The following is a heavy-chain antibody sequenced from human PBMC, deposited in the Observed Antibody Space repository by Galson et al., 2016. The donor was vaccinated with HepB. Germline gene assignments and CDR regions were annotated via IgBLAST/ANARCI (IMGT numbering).Heavy chain of an antibody. CDR3: AKEHYFGSGSYFEP. CDR1: GFTFSDYY. J-gene: IGHJ5*02. CDR2: ISSRGATAI. D-gene: IGHD3-10*01. Sequence: SLRLSCAASGFTFSDYYMTWIRQAPGKGLEWVSSISSRGATAIHYADSVKGRFTISRDNAKNALFLQMNSLRAEDTAVDYGAKEHYFGSGSYFEPWGQGTLVTVSS. V-gene: IGHV3-11*01.